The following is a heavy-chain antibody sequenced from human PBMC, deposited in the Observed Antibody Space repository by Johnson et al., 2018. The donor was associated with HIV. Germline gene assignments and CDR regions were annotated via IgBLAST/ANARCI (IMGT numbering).Heavy chain of an antibody. CDR1: GFTFNSYA. Sequence: QVQLVESGGGVVQPGRSLRVSCVASGFTFNSYAMHWVRQATGKGLEWVAVILYDGSNKYYADSVKGRFTISRDNSRNTLYLQMDSLRAEDTAVYYCAKEGITMEVDIWGQGTMVTVSS. D-gene: IGHD3-10*01. J-gene: IGHJ3*02. CDR2: ILYDGSNK. V-gene: IGHV3-30*04. CDR3: AKEGITMEVDI.